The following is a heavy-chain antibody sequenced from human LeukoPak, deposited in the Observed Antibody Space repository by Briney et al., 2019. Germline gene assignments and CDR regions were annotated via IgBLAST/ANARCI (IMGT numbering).Heavy chain of an antibody. V-gene: IGHV4-30-4*07. D-gene: IGHD2-8*02. CDR2: ISYSGST. J-gene: IGHJ4*02. Sequence: SQTLSLTCAVSGGSISSGGYSWSWIRQPPGKGLEWIGYISYSGSTYYNPSLKSRVTLSLDTSNKRFSLKLNSVTAADTAMYYCARAQGTGLVDYWGQGTPVTVSS. CDR1: GGSISSGGYS. CDR3: ARAQGTGLVDY.